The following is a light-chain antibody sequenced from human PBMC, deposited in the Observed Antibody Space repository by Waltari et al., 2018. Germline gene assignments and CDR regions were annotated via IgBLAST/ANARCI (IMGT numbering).Light chain of an antibody. J-gene: IGLJ2*01. CDR3: CSYAGRSTAV. V-gene: IGLV2-23*01. CDR1: SSDVGSFNL. CDR2: EDR. Sequence: QSALTQPASVSGSPGQSITISCTGTSSDVGSFNLVSWYQHHPGKAPKLMIYEDRKRPSGVSNRFSGSKSDNAASLTISGRQAEDEAEYYCCSYAGRSTAVFGGGTKLTVL.